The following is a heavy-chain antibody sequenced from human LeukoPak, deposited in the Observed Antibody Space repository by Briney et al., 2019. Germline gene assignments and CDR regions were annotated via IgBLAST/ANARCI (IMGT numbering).Heavy chain of an antibody. CDR3: ATTGTGIYGWFDP. D-gene: IGHD3-10*01. Sequence: PSETLSLTCAVSGGSISSSNWWSWVRQPPGKGLEWIGEIYHSGSTNYNPSLKSRVTISVDTSKNQFSLKLSSVTAADTAVYYCATTGTGIYGWFDPWGQGTLVTVSS. V-gene: IGHV4-4*02. J-gene: IGHJ5*02. CDR1: GGSISSSNW. CDR2: IYHSGST.